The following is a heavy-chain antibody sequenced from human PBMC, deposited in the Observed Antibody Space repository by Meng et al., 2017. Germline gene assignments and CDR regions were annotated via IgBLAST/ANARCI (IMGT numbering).Heavy chain of an antibody. J-gene: IGHJ4*02. CDR1: GYTFTNYW. D-gene: IGHD2-15*01. CDR3: ARMGHCDGGSCYSYDV. CDR2: IYHGDSET. V-gene: IGHV5-51*01. Sequence: GESLKISCQGSGYTFTNYWSGWVRQMPGKGLEWMGIIYHGDSETTYSPSLQGQVTISADKSITTAYLQWRRLKASDTAMYYCARMGHCDGGSCYSYDVWGKGTLVTVSS.